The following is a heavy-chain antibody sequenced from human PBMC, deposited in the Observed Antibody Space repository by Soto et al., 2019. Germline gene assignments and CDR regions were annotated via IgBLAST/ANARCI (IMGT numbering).Heavy chain of an antibody. J-gene: IGHJ5*02. CDR2: IYYSGST. CDR3: ARGYNWFDP. V-gene: IGHV4-59*12. Sequence: SETLSLTCSVSGGSISSSYWSWIRQPPGKGLEWIGYIYYSGSTNYNPSLKSRVIISLDTSKNQFSLKLSSVTAADTAVYYCARGYNWFDPWGQGTLVTVSS. CDR1: GGSISSSY.